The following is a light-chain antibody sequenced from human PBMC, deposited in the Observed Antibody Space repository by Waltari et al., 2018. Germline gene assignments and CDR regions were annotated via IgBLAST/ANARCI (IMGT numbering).Light chain of an antibody. CDR2: AVS. Sequence: EIVLTQSPGTLSLSPGERATLSCRASQTISNNYLAWYQAKPGQAPRLLIYAVSHRATGIPDRFSGGGSGTDFTLTISRLEPEDFAVYYCQQFGGSPNYTFGQGTKLEIK. CDR3: QQFGGSPNYT. V-gene: IGKV3-20*01. CDR1: QTISNNY. J-gene: IGKJ2*01.